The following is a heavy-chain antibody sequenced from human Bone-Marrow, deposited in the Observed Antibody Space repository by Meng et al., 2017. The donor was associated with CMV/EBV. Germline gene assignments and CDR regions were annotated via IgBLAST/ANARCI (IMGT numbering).Heavy chain of an antibody. CDR3: TRRVGRAVSGTHFDY. CDR2: IYPGDSDT. Sequence: GGSLRLSCKGSGYPFTTYWIGWVRQMPGKGLEWMGIIYPGDSDTRYSPSFQGQVTISADKSVSTAYLQWSSLKASDTAIYYCTRRVGRAVSGTHFDYWGQGSLVTVSS. CDR1: GYPFTTYW. D-gene: IGHD6-19*01. J-gene: IGHJ4*02. V-gene: IGHV5-51*01.